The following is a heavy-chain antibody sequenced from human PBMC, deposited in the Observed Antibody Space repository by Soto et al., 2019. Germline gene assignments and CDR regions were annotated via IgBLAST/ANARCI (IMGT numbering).Heavy chain of an antibody. Sequence: QVQLVESGGGVVQPGRSLRLSCAASGFTFSSYAMHWVRQAPGKGLEWVAVISYDGSNKYYADSVKGRFTISRDNSKNTLYLQMNSLRAEDTAVYYCARGRPKYQLLWEGGMDVWGQGTTVTVSS. CDR1: GFTFSSYA. V-gene: IGHV3-30-3*01. CDR2: ISYDGSNK. CDR3: ARGRPKYQLLWEGGMDV. D-gene: IGHD2-2*01. J-gene: IGHJ6*02.